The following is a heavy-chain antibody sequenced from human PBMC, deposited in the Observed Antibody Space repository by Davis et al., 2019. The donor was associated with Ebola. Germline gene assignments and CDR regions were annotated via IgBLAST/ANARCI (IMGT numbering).Heavy chain of an antibody. CDR1: GFTFSSYA. J-gene: IGHJ4*02. Sequence: PGGSLRLSCAASGFTFSSYAMHWVRQAPGKGLEWVAVISYDGSNKYYADSVKGRFTISRDNSKNTLYLQMNSLRAEDTAVYYCARGGEYSSSYYFDYWGQGTLVTVSS. V-gene: IGHV3-30-3*01. D-gene: IGHD6-6*01. CDR3: ARGGEYSSSYYFDY. CDR2: ISYDGSNK.